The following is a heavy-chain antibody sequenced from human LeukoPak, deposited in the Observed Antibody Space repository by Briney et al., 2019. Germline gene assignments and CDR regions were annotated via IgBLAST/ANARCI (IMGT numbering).Heavy chain of an antibody. D-gene: IGHD3-22*01. V-gene: IGHV3-30*02. Sequence: GGSLRLSCEASGFSFSHSGMHWVRQAPGKGLDWITFIQYDGGNQYYADSVKGRFTISRDNSKNTLYLQMNSLRAEDTAVYYCAVHNSGFCYWGQGTQVTVSS. J-gene: IGHJ4*02. CDR1: GFSFSHSG. CDR3: AVHNSGFCY. CDR2: IQYDGGNQ.